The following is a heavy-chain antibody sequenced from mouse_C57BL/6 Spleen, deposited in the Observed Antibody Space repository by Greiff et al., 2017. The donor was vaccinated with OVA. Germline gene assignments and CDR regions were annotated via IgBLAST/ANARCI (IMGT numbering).Heavy chain of an antibody. J-gene: IGHJ1*03. V-gene: IGHV1-5*01. CDR3: TRWELGRGYFDV. D-gene: IGHD4-1*01. Sequence: EVQLQQSGTVLARPGASVKMSCKTSGYTFTSYWMHWVKQRPGQGLEWIGAIYPGNSDTSYNQKFKGKAKLTAVTSASTAYMELSSLTNEDSAVYYCTRWELGRGYFDVWGTGTTVTVSS. CDR2: IYPGNSDT. CDR1: GYTFTSYW.